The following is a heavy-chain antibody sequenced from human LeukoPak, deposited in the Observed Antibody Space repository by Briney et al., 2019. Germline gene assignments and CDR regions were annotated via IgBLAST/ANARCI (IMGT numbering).Heavy chain of an antibody. CDR2: INSDGRST. D-gene: IGHD3-9*01. CDR1: GFTFSSNW. V-gene: IGHV3-74*01. Sequence: GGSLRLSCAASGFTFSSNWMHWGRQAPGKGLVWVSRINSDGRSTDYADSVKGRFTISRDNAKNSLYLQMNSLRAEDTAVYYCARDAYDILTGYSWFDPWGQGTLVTVSS. CDR3: ARDAYDILTGYSWFDP. J-gene: IGHJ5*02.